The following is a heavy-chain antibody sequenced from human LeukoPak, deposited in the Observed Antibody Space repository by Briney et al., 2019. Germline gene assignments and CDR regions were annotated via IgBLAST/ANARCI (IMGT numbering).Heavy chain of an antibody. D-gene: IGHD3-22*01. Sequence: PGGSLRLSCAASGFTFSNAWMSWVRQAPGKGLEWVGRIKSKTDGGTTDYAAPVKGRFTISRDDSKNTLYLQMNSLKTEDKAVYYCTTTMIVGPGAFDIWGQGTMVTVSS. CDR2: IKSKTDGGTT. J-gene: IGHJ3*02. V-gene: IGHV3-15*01. CDR3: TTTMIVGPGAFDI. CDR1: GFTFSNAW.